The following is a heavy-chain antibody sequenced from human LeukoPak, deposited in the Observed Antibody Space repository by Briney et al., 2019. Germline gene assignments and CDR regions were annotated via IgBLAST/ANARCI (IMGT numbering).Heavy chain of an antibody. V-gene: IGHV3-23*01. CDR1: GFTFSSYA. CDR3: AKHLTTVTYYYFDY. D-gene: IGHD4-17*01. Sequence: GGSLRLSCAASGFTFSSYAMSWVRQAPGKGLEWVSAISGSGGSTYYADSVKGRFTISKDTSKNTLYLQMNSLRAEDTAVYYCAKHLTTVTYYYFDYWGQGTLVTVSS. J-gene: IGHJ4*02. CDR2: ISGSGGST.